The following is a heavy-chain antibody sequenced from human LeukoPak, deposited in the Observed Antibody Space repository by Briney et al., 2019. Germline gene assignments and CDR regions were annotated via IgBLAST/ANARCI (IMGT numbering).Heavy chain of an antibody. CDR3: AKETVTTYSELDY. J-gene: IGHJ4*02. Sequence: GGSLRLSCAASGFTFSSYAMSWVRLAPGKGLEWVSSISGNGGSTYYPDSMKGRFTISRDNSKSTLFLQLNTLTAEDTAVYYCAKETVTTYSELDYWGQGTLVTVSS. D-gene: IGHD4-17*01. V-gene: IGHV3-23*01. CDR1: GFTFSSYA. CDR2: ISGNGGST.